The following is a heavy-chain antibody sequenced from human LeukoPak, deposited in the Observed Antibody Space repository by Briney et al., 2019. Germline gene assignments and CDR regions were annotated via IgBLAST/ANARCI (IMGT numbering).Heavy chain of an antibody. V-gene: IGHV1-8*01. CDR1: GYTFTSYD. CDR3: ARVLRGYYGSGSYYPAGY. D-gene: IGHD3-10*01. J-gene: IGHJ4*02. Sequence: ASVKVFCKASGYTFTSYDINWVRQATGQGREWMGWMNPNSGNTGYAQKFQGRVTMTRNTSISTAYMELSSLRSEDTAVYYCARVLRGYYGSGSYYPAGYWGQGTLVTVSS. CDR2: MNPNSGNT.